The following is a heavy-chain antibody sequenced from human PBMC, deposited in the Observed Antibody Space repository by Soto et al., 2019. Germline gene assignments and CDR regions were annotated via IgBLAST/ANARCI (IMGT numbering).Heavy chain of an antibody. Sequence: GGSLRLSCAASGFTFSSYAMSWVRQAPGKGLEWVSAISGSGGSTYYADSVKGRFTISRDNSKNTLYLQMNSPRAEDTAVYYCAKAYGSGNFLNFDNWGQGTLVNVSS. CDR3: AKAYGSGNFLNFDN. J-gene: IGHJ4*02. CDR2: ISGSGGST. V-gene: IGHV3-23*01. D-gene: IGHD3-3*01. CDR1: GFTFSSYA.